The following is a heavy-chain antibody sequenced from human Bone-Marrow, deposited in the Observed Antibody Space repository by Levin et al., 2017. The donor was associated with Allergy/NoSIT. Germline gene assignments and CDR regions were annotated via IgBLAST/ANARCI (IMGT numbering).Heavy chain of an antibody. J-gene: IGHJ6*02. CDR3: ARDSFSTSSGLDYYYGLDV. CDR2: IKPDGSEK. D-gene: IGHD6-6*01. Sequence: ASVKVSCAASGFTFSTYHMTWVRQAPGKGLEWVAKIKPDGSEKYYVDSVKGRFTISRDNTRKSLSLEMNNLRSADTAVYFCARDSFSTSSGLDYYYGLDVWGQGTTVTVSS. V-gene: IGHV3-7*01. CDR1: GFTFSTYH.